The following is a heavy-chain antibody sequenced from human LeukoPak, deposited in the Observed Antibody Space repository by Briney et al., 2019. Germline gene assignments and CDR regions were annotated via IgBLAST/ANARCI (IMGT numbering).Heavy chain of an antibody. Sequence: PGGSLRLSCAASGFTFSSYAMSWVRQVPGKGLEWVSAISGSGGSTYYADSVKGRFTISGDNSKNTLYLQMNSLRAEDTAVYYCAKDTGYSSGWYLNWFDPWGQGTLVTVSS. D-gene: IGHD6-19*01. J-gene: IGHJ5*02. CDR3: AKDTGYSSGWYLNWFDP. CDR1: GFTFSSYA. V-gene: IGHV3-23*01. CDR2: ISGSGGST.